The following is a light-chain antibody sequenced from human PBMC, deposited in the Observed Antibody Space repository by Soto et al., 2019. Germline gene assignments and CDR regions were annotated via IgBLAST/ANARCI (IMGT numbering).Light chain of an antibody. CDR3: QQFNTYPALT. CDR2: DVS. CDR1: QGISSA. V-gene: IGKV1-13*02. J-gene: IGKJ4*01. Sequence: AIQLTQSPSSLSASVGDRVTITCRASQGISSALAWYQQKPGKSPNLLIYDVSSLESGVPSRFSGSESGTDFTLTISSLQPEDFATYYCQQFNTYPALTFGGGTQVEIK.